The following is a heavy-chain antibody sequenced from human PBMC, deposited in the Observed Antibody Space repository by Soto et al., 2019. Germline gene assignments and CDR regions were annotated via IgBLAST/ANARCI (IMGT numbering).Heavy chain of an antibody. V-gene: IGHV4-59*01. J-gene: IGHJ6*03. CDR2: IHYSGST. CDR3: AGSPYYYYMDV. Sequence: SETLSLTCSVSGGSITSNYWSWIRQPPGKGLEWIGYIHYSGSTNYNPSLKSRVTISVDTSRNQFSLKLTSVTAADTAVYYCAGSPYYYYMDVWGKGTTVTVSS. CDR1: GGSITSNY.